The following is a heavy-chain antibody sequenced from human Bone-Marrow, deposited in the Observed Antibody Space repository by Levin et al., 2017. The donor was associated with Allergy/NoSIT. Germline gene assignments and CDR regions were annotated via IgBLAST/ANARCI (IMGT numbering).Heavy chain of an antibody. D-gene: IGHD2-8*02. Sequence: SVKVSCKASGGTFSSYAISWVRQAPGQGLEWMGGIIPIFGTANYAQKFQGRVTITADKSTSTAYMELSSLRSEDTAVYYCARDIRDDCTGGVCYTRYFQHWGQGTLVTVSS. CDR1: GGTFSSYA. V-gene: IGHV1-69*06. CDR2: IIPIFGTA. J-gene: IGHJ1*01. CDR3: ARDIRDDCTGGVCYTRYFQH.